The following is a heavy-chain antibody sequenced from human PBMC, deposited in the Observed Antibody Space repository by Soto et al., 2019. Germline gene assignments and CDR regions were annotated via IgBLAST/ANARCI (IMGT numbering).Heavy chain of an antibody. CDR2: MNPGSGNT. D-gene: IGHD3-10*01. CDR1: GYTFTNYD. Sequence: QVQLVQSGAEVKEPGASVKVSCKASGYTFTNYDISWVRQATGQGLEWMGWMNPGSGNTGYAHKFQGRVTMTRNLSISTAYMELSRLASDDTAIYYCARMASSGSLSWFDPWGQGTLVTVSS. CDR3: ARMASSGSLSWFDP. J-gene: IGHJ5*02. V-gene: IGHV1-8*01.